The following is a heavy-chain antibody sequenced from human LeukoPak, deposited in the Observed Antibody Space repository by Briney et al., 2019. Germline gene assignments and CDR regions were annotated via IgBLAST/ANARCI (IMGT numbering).Heavy chain of an antibody. CDR2: IYYSGST. J-gene: IGHJ4*02. CDR1: GGSISNYY. Sequence: SETLSLTCTVSGGSISNYYRSWIRQPPGKGLEWIGYIYYSGSTNYNPSLKSRVTISVDTSKNQFSLKLSSVTAADTAVYYCAREQVATISYYFDYWGQGTLVTVSS. V-gene: IGHV4-59*01. CDR3: AREQVATISYYFDY. D-gene: IGHD2-15*01.